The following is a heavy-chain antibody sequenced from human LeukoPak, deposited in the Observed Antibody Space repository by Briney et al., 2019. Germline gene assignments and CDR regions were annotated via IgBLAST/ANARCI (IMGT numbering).Heavy chain of an antibody. J-gene: IGHJ4*02. CDR2: ISYDGNNK. Sequence: GGSLRLSCAASGFTFSRFAMHWVRQAPGKGLEYVAVISYDGNNKYYADSVKGRFTISRDNSKNSLYLQMNSLRAEDTAVYYCARDRAWNYFDYWGQGTLVTVSS. CDR1: GFTFSRFA. CDR3: ARDRAWNYFDY. V-gene: IGHV3-30*04. D-gene: IGHD3-3*01.